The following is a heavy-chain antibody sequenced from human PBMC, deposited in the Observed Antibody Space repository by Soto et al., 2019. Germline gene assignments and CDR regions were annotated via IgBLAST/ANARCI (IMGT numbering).Heavy chain of an antibody. CDR1: GFTFSSYS. CDR3: ARDNPNYDFWSGPHDAFDI. D-gene: IGHD3-3*01. CDR2: ISSSSSYI. V-gene: IGHV3-21*01. J-gene: IGHJ3*02. Sequence: PGGSLRLSCAASGFTFSSYSMNWVRQAPGKGLEWVSSISSSSSYIYYADSVKGRFTISRDNAKNSLYLQMNSLRAEDTAVYYCARDNPNYDFWSGPHDAFDIWGQGTMVTVSS.